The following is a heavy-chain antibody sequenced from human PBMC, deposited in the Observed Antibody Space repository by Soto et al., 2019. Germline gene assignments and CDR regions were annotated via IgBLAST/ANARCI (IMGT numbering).Heavy chain of an antibody. CDR1: GGTFSSYA. V-gene: IGHV1-69*13. CDR3: ASPFDIAAAGTEGYYFDY. Sequence: GASVKVSCKASGGTFSSYAISWVRQAPGQGLEWMGGIIPIFGTANYAQKFQGRVTITADESTSTAYMELSSLRYEDTAVYYCASPFDIAAAGTEGYYFDYWGQGTLVTVSS. CDR2: IIPIFGTA. J-gene: IGHJ4*02. D-gene: IGHD6-13*01.